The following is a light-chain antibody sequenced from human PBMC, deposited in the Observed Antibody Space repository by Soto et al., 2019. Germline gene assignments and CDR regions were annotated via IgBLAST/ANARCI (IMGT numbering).Light chain of an antibody. CDR3: QQSYSTPWT. J-gene: IGKJ1*01. V-gene: IGKV1-39*01. CDR2: AAS. CDR1: QSISTH. Sequence: DIQMTQSPSSLSASVGDRVTITCRASQSISTHLNWYQQKPGKAPNLLIYAASSLQSGVPSRFSGSTSGTDVTLTISSLQPEDFATFYCQQSYSTPWTFGQGTKVEIK.